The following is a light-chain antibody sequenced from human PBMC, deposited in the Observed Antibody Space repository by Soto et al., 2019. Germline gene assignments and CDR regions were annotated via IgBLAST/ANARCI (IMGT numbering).Light chain of an antibody. V-gene: IGLV2-14*03. Sequence: QSALTQPASVSGSPGQSITISCTGTSSDIGGYNYVSWYQLHPGKAPKLMIYDVSSRPSGVSNRFSGSKSGSTASLTISGLQAEDEADYFCSSYPSSSTLYVFGTGTKVTVL. CDR2: DVS. CDR1: SSDIGGYNY. J-gene: IGLJ1*01. CDR3: SSYPSSSTLYV.